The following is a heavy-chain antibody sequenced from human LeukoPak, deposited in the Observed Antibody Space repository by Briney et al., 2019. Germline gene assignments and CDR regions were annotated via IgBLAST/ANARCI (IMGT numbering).Heavy chain of an antibody. D-gene: IGHD4-17*01. J-gene: IGHJ3*02. Sequence: GGSLRLSCAASGFTFSSYSMNWVRQAPGKGLEWVSSISSSSSYIYYADSVKGRFTISRDNAKNSLYLQMNSLSAEDTAVYYCARLSTVDAFDIWGQGTMVTVSS. CDR1: GFTFSSYS. CDR2: ISSSSSYI. CDR3: ARLSTVDAFDI. V-gene: IGHV3-21*01.